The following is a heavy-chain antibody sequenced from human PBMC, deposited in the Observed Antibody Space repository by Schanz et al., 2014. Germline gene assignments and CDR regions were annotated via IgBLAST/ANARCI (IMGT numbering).Heavy chain of an antibody. CDR2: ISGTTTYT. CDR1: GFTFSDYY. CDR3: ARDLGGYDGGGGGFDP. J-gene: IGHJ5*02. Sequence: QVQLVESGGGLVKPGGSLRLSCAASGFTFSDYYMSWIRQAPGKGLEWVSYISGTTTYTNYADSVKGRLTISRDNSKNALYLQMNSLRAEDTAVYDCARDLGGYDGGGGGFDPWGQGTLVTVSS. V-gene: IGHV3-11*06. D-gene: IGHD2-21*01.